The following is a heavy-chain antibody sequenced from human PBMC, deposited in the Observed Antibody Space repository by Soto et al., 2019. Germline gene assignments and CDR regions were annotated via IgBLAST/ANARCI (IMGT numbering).Heavy chain of an antibody. D-gene: IGHD1-1*01. CDR2: IYYSGST. Sequence: PSETLSLTCTVSGGSISSSSYYWGWIRQPPGKGLEWIGSIYYSGSTYYNPSLKSRVTISVDTSKNQFSLKLSSVTAADTAVYFCGRAVALPGLFYFDNWGQGTLVTVSS. CDR3: GRAVALPGLFYFDN. V-gene: IGHV4-39*01. J-gene: IGHJ4*02. CDR1: GGSISSSSYY.